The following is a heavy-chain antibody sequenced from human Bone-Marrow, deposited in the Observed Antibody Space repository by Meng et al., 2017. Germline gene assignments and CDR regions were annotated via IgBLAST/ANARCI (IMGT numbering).Heavy chain of an antibody. Sequence: QVQLQQWGAGLLKPSETLSLTCAVYGGSFSGYYWSWIRQPPGKGLEWIGEINHSGSTNYNPSLKSRDTISVDTSKNQFSLKLSSVTAADTAVYYCARAYYGSGSYYQNWGQGTLVTVSS. J-gene: IGHJ4*02. D-gene: IGHD3-10*01. CDR2: INHSGST. CDR1: GGSFSGYY. CDR3: ARAYYGSGSYYQN. V-gene: IGHV4-34*01.